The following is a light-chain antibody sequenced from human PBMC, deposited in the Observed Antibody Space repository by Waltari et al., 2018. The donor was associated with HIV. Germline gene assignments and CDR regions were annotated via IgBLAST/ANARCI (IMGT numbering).Light chain of an antibody. CDR1: QNINNF. J-gene: IGKJ3*01. V-gene: IGKV1-39*01. CDR3: RQSYGPPLT. CDR2: SAS. Sequence: DIQMTQSPSSLSASVGDRVTITCLTSQNINNFLNWYQQKPGKAPKLLIYSASTLESGVPSRFSGSGSRTSFTLTISGLQPDDFATYYCRQSYGPPLTFGPGTKVDL.